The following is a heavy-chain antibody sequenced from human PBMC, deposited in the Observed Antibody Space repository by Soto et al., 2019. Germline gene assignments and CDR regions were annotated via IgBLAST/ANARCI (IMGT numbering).Heavy chain of an antibody. D-gene: IGHD5-12*01. CDR2: IYYSGST. J-gene: IGHJ6*02. Sequence: SETLSLTCTVSGGSISSYYWSWIRQPPGKGLEWIGYIYYSGSTNYNPSLKSRVTISVDTSKNQFSLKLSSVTAADTAVYYCARDSIVATIMKGPDYYYYGMDVWGQGTTVTVSS. CDR1: GGSISSYY. CDR3: ARDSIVATIMKGPDYYYYGMDV. V-gene: IGHV4-59*12.